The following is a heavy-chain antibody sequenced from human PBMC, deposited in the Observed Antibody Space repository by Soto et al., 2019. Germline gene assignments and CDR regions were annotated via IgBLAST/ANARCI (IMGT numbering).Heavy chain of an antibody. J-gene: IGHJ6*02. CDR1: GFTFSSYA. Sequence: GGSLRLSCSASGFTFSSYAMHWVRQAPGKGLVWVSRINSDGSSTNYADSVKGRFTISRENAKNSLYLQMNSLRVGDTAAYYCTRKTPTNGMAVWGQGTTVTVSS. CDR2: INSDGSST. V-gene: IGHV3-74*01. CDR3: TRKTPTNGMAV. D-gene: IGHD2-15*01.